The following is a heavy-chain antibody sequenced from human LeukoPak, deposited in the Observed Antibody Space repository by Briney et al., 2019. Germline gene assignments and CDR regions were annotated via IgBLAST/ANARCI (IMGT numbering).Heavy chain of an antibody. CDR2: IKQDGSET. J-gene: IGHJ4*02. CDR3: ARQRGSGCLDY. V-gene: IGHV3-7*01. D-gene: IGHD6-19*01. Sequence: GGSLRLSCAASRFTLSNYWMSWVRQAPGKGLEWVANIKQDGSETYYVDSVKGRFTISRDNAKNSLSLQMNSLRAKDTAVYYCARQRGSGCLDYWGQGTLVTVSS. CDR1: RFTLSNYW.